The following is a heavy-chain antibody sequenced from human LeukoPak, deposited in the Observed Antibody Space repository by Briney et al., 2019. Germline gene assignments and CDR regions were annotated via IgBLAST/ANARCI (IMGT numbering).Heavy chain of an antibody. D-gene: IGHD6-6*01. J-gene: IGHJ6*03. Sequence: SGTLSLTCAVSGGSISSSNWWSWVRQPPGKGLEWIGEIYHSGSTNYNPSLKSRVTISVDKSKNQFSLKLSSVTAADTAVYYCARVAGAARVVAQYYYYYYMDVWGKGTTVTVSS. V-gene: IGHV4-4*02. CDR1: GGSISSSNW. CDR3: ARVAGAARVVAQYYYYYYMDV. CDR2: IYHSGST.